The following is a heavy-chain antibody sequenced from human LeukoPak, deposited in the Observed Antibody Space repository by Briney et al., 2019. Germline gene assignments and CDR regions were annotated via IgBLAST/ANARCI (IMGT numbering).Heavy chain of an antibody. D-gene: IGHD3-10*01. CDR2: IYSGGST. CDR1: GFTVSSNY. V-gene: IGHV3-53*01. Sequence: GGSLRLSCAASGFTVSSNYMSWVRQAPGKGLEWVSVIYSGGSTYYADSVKGRFTTSRDNSKNTLYLQMNSLRAEDTAVYYCATVWFGDLDVDYWGQGTLVTVSS. CDR3: ATVWFGDLDVDY. J-gene: IGHJ4*02.